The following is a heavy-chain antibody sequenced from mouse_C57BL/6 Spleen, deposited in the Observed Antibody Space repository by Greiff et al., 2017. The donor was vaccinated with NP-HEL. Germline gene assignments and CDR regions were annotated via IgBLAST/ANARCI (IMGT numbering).Heavy chain of an antibody. CDR2: ISSGGDYI. V-gene: IGHV5-9-1*02. Sequence: EVKLMESGEGLVKPGGSLKLSCAASGFTFSSYAMSWVRQTPEKRLEWVAYISSGGDYIYYADTVKGRFTISRDNARNTLYLQMSSLKSEDTAMYYCTRLYSTPWFAYWGQGTLVTVSA. J-gene: IGHJ3*01. CDR1: GFTFSSYA. CDR3: TRLYSTPWFAY. D-gene: IGHD2-5*01.